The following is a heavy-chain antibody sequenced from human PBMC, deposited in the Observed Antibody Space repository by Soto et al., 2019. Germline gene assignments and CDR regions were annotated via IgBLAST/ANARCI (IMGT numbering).Heavy chain of an antibody. CDR3: ARLYCSASRCYSVGAFDI. V-gene: IGHV3-33*01. J-gene: IGHJ3*02. CDR1: GFTFSSYG. CDR2: IWFDGSDK. D-gene: IGHD2-15*01. Sequence: QVQLVESGGGVVQPGRSLRLSCAASGFTFSSYGMHWVRQAPGKGLEWVALIWFDGSDKYYTESVKGRFTISRDNSKSTLYLQMNSLRAEDTAVYYCARLYCSASRCYSVGAFDIRGQGTMVTVSS.